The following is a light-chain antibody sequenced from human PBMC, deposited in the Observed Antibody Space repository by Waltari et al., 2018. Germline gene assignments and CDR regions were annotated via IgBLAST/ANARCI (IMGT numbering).Light chain of an antibody. Sequence: QSVLTQPPSVSGAPGLRVTISCTGSSSNIGAGYDVHWYQHLPGTAPKLLIYGTNNRPSGVPDRCSGSKSGTSASLAITGLQVDEEADYYCQSYDTSLSVVFGGGTKLTVL. V-gene: IGLV1-40*01. J-gene: IGLJ2*01. CDR2: GTN. CDR3: QSYDTSLSVV. CDR1: SSNIGAGYD.